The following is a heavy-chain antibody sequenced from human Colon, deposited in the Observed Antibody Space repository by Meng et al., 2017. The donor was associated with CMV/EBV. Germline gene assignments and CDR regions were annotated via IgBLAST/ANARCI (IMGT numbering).Heavy chain of an antibody. Sequence: GGSLRLSCAASGLNVSTNYMNWVRQPPGKRLEWVSVINRGGYANYADSVKGRFTISRDNSKNTLYLQMNSLRAEDTAIYYCAKAGPGWYSDYWGQGTLVTVSS. CDR3: AKAGPGWYSDY. CDR2: INRGGYA. J-gene: IGHJ4*02. V-gene: IGHV3-53*01. D-gene: IGHD3-10*01. CDR1: GLNVSTNY.